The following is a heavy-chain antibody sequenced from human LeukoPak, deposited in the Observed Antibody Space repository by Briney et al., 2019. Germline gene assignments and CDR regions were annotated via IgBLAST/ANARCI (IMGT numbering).Heavy chain of an antibody. J-gene: IGHJ4*02. D-gene: IGHD3-22*01. CDR1: GGSISSYY. CDR2: IYYSGST. V-gene: IGHV4-59*01. CDR3: ARGPNYSSGYHHFDY. Sequence: PETLSLTCTVSGGSISSYYWSWIRQPPGKGLEWIGYIYYSGSTNYNPSLKSRVTISVDTSKNQFSLKLSSVTAADTAVYYCARGPNYSSGYHHFDYWGQGTLVTVSS.